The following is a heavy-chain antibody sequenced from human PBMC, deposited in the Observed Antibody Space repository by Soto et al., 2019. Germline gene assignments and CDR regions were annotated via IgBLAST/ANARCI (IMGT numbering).Heavy chain of an antibody. CDR3: ARDLFYGSSTIDYFYYYGMDV. Sequence: EVQLVESGGGLVKPGGSLRLSCAASGFTFSSYSMNWVRQAPGKGLEWVSSISSSSSYIYYADSVKGRFTISRDNAKNSLYLQMNSLRAEDTAVYYCARDLFYGSSTIDYFYYYGMDVWGQGTTVTVSS. CDR1: GFTFSSYS. CDR2: ISSSSSYI. D-gene: IGHD2-2*01. J-gene: IGHJ6*02. V-gene: IGHV3-21*01.